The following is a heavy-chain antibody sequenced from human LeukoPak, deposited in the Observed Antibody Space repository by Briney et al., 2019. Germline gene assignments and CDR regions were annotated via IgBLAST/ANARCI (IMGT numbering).Heavy chain of an antibody. CDR1: GGSISSGDYY. Sequence: SETLSLTCTVSGGSISSGDYYWSWIRQPPGKGLEWIGYIYYSGSTYYNPSLKSRVTISVDTSKNQFSLKLSSVTAADTAVYYCARTQYCSSTSCYKVPKYFQHWGQGTLVTVSS. D-gene: IGHD2-2*02. CDR2: IYYSGST. J-gene: IGHJ1*01. V-gene: IGHV4-30-4*08. CDR3: ARTQYCSSTSCYKVPKYFQH.